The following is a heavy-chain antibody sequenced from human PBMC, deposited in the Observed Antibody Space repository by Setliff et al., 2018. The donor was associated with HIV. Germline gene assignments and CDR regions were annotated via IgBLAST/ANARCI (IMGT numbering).Heavy chain of an antibody. CDR3: ARDISGFYFWGSDY. CDR1: GFTFSSYW. D-gene: IGHD7-27*01. J-gene: IGHJ4*02. CDR2: IKQDGSEK. Sequence: GGSLRLSCAASGFTFSSYWMSWVRQAPGKGLEWVANIKQDGSEKYYVDSVKGRFTISRDNAKNSLYLQMNSLRAEDTAVYYCARDISGFYFWGSDYWGQGTQVTVSS. V-gene: IGHV3-7*01.